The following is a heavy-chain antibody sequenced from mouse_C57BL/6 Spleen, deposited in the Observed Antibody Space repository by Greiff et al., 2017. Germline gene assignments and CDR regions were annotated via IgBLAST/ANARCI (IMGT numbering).Heavy chain of an antibody. J-gene: IGHJ4*01. CDR3: ARYYGSLYYYAMDY. V-gene: IGHV1-64*01. Sequence: QVQLQQSGAELVKPGASVKLSCKASGYTFTSYWMHWVKQRPGQGLEWIGMIHPNSGSTNYNEKFKSKATLTVDESSSTAYMQLSSLTSEDSAVYYCARYYGSLYYYAMDYWGQGTSVTVSS. CDR1: GYTFTSYW. D-gene: IGHD1-1*01. CDR2: IHPNSGST.